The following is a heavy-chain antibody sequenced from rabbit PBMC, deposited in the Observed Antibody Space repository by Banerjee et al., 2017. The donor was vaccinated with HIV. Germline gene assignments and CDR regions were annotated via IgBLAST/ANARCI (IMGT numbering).Heavy chain of an antibody. CDR1: GFDFSSYG. CDR3: ARGWYAFNL. J-gene: IGHJ4*01. Sequence: QEQLVESGGGLVQPGGSLKLSCKASGFDFSSYGVSWVRQAPGKGLEWIACIDTDSSGGSAYASWAKGRFTISKTSSTTVTLQMTSLTAADTATYFCARGWYAFNLWGPGTLVTVS. D-gene: IGHD5-1*01. CDR2: IDTDSSGGS. V-gene: IGHV1S45*01.